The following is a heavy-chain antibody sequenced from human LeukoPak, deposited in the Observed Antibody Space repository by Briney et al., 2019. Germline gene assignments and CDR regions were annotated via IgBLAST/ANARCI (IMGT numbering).Heavy chain of an antibody. CDR1: GYSISSGYY. Sequence: SETLSLTCIVSGYSISSGYYWGRIRQPPGKGLEWIGEINHSGSTNYNPSLKSRVTISVDTSKNQFSLKLSSVTAADTAVYYCARKGMVRGTRFDPWGQGTLVTVSS. CDR3: ARKGMVRGTRFDP. V-gene: IGHV4-38-2*02. D-gene: IGHD3-10*01. CDR2: INHSGST. J-gene: IGHJ5*02.